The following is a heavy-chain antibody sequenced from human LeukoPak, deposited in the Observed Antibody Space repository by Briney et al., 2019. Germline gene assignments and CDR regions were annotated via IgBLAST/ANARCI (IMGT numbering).Heavy chain of an antibody. J-gene: IGHJ4*02. D-gene: IGHD1-26*01. V-gene: IGHV3-23*01. CDR2: ISGSGGGI. Sequence: GSLRLSCAVSGFTFSNSVMRWVRQAPGKGLEWVSTISGSGGGIYYADSVKGRFTVSRDNSKNTLYLQMNSLRAEDTAVYYCAKWETDRGFEYWGQGTLVTVSS. CDR1: GFTFSNSV. CDR3: AKWETDRGFEY.